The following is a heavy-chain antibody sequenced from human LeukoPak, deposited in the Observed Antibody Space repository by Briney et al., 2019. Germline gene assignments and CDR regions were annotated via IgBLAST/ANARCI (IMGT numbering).Heavy chain of an antibody. Sequence: PGGSLRLSCTASGFTFGDYAMSWFRQAPGKGLEWLGFIRSKAYGGTTEYAASVKGRFTISRDDSKSIAYLQMNSLKTEDTAVYYCTRETPTYYDILTGYTDYWGQGTLVTVSS. CDR1: GFTFGDYA. CDR3: TRETPTYYDILTGYTDY. D-gene: IGHD3-9*01. J-gene: IGHJ4*02. V-gene: IGHV3-49*03. CDR2: IRSKAYGGTT.